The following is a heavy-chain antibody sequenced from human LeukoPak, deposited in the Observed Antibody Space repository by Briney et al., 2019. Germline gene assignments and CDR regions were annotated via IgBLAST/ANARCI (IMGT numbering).Heavy chain of an antibody. CDR2: IYSGGST. CDR1: GFTVSSDF. Sequence: GGSLRLSCAASGFTVSSDFMTWVRQAPGKGLECVSVIYSGGSTYYADSVKGRFTMSRDNSKNTLYLQMNNLRAEDTAVYYCAKEQEQWLVHYFDYWGQGTLVTVSS. CDR3: AKEQEQWLVHYFDY. D-gene: IGHD6-19*01. J-gene: IGHJ4*02. V-gene: IGHV3-53*01.